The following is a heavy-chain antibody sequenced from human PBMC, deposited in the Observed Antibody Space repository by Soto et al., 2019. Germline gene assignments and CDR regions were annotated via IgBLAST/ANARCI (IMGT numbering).Heavy chain of an antibody. Sequence: SETLSLTCTVSGGSISSYYWSWIRQPAGKGLEWIGRIYTSGSTNYNPSLKSRVTMSVDTSKNQFSLKLSSVTAADTAVYYCARERITMVRGVICWFDPWGQGTPVTASS. CDR3: ARERITMVRGVICWFDP. V-gene: IGHV4-4*07. CDR2: IYTSGST. J-gene: IGHJ5*02. CDR1: GGSISSYY. D-gene: IGHD3-10*01.